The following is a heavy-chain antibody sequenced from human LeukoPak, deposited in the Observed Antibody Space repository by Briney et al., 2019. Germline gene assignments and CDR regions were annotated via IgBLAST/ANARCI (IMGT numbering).Heavy chain of an antibody. CDR3: ARGRRYYYGSGRFDY. CDR1: GGSFSGYY. J-gene: IGHJ4*02. V-gene: IGHV4-34*01. CDR2: INHSGST. D-gene: IGHD3-10*01. Sequence: SETLSLTCAVYGGSFSGYYWSWIRQPPGKGLEWIGEINHSGSTNYNPSLKSRVTISVDTSKNQFSLKLSSVAAADTAVYYCARGRRYYYGSGRFDYWGQGTLVTVSS.